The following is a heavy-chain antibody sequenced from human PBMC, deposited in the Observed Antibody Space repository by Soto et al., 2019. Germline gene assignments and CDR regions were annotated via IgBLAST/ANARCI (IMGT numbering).Heavy chain of an antibody. CDR1: GGTFSSYA. D-gene: IGHD3-22*01. CDR3: ARGGVAISGSGMVV. J-gene: IGHJ6*02. Sequence: QVQLVQSGAEVKKPGSSVKVSCKASGGTFSSYAINWVRQAPGQGRGWMGGASPIFGTTNYAQRVQGRVTISADRSANTAYVDVGGLTSEDTAVYFCARGGVAISGSGMVVWGQGATVSVSS. CDR2: ASPIFGTT. V-gene: IGHV1-69*06.